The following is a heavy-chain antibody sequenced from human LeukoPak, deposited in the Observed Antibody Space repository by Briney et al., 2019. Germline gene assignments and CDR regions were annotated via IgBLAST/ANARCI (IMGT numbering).Heavy chain of an antibody. Sequence: GGSLRLSCAASGFTFSSYEMNWVRQAPGKGLEWVSYISSSGSTIYYADSVKGRFTISRDNAKNSLYLQMNSPRAEDTAVYYCARGGSGYDLDYWGQGTLVTVSS. CDR2: ISSSGSTI. CDR1: GFTFSSYE. V-gene: IGHV3-48*03. J-gene: IGHJ4*02. CDR3: ARGGSGYDLDY. D-gene: IGHD5-12*01.